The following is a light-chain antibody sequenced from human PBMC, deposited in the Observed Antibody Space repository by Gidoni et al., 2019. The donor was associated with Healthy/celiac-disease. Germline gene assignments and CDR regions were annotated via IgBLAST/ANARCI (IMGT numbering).Light chain of an antibody. CDR1: QSVSSN. V-gene: IGKV3-15*01. Sequence: EIVMTQSPATLSVSPGERATLSCRASQSVSSNLAWYQQKPGQAPRLLIYGASTRATGIPASFSGSGSGTEFTLTISSLQSEDFAVYYCQQYNNWPPMYTFGQXTKLEIK. CDR2: GAS. CDR3: QQYNNWPPMYT. J-gene: IGKJ2*01.